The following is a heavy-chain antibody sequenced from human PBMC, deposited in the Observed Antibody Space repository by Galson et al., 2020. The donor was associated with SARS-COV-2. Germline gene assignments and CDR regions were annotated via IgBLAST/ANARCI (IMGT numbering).Heavy chain of an antibody. D-gene: IGHD6-13*01. Sequence: QLGESLKISCRASGFTFSSSAMHWVRPAPGKGLEWVAIISYDGTKIYNLDSVKGRFTISRDNSKNTLFLQRDSLTTEDTAVYYCARETDDYTSSWYDYWGQGTLGTVSS. J-gene: IGHJ4*02. V-gene: IGHV3-30*04. CDR1: GFTFSSSA. CDR2: ISYDGTKI. CDR3: ARETDDYTSSWYDY.